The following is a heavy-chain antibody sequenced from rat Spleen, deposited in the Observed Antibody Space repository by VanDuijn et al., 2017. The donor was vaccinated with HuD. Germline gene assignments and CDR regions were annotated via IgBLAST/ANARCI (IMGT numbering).Heavy chain of an antibody. J-gene: IGHJ3*01. CDR1: GFTFSNYY. D-gene: IGHD4-3*01. CDR2: ISYDGSST. V-gene: IGHV5-7*01. Sequence: EVQLVESGGGLVQPGRSMKLSCAASGFTFSNYYMAWVRQAPKKGLEWVATISYDGSSTYYRDSVKGRFTISRDNAKSTLYLQMDSLRSEDTAPYDCARQIGGFAYWGQGTLVTVSS. CDR3: ARQIGGFAY.